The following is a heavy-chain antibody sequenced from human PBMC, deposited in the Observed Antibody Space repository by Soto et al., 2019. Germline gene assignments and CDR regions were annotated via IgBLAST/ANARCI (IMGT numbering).Heavy chain of an antibody. D-gene: IGHD5-12*01. CDR3: HGYGY. V-gene: IGHV3-53*01. Sequence: EVQVVESGGGLIQPGGSLRLSCEVSGFSVTANSMSWGRQAPGKGLGWVSVIYSGGSTYYIDSVKGRFSISRDISKNTLYLQMNSLRAEDTAVYYCHGYGYWGQGTLVTVSS. J-gene: IGHJ4*02. CDR2: IYSGGST. CDR1: GFSVTANS.